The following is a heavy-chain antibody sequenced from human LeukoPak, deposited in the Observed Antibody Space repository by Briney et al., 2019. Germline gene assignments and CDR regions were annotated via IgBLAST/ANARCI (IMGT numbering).Heavy chain of an antibody. Sequence: GGSLRLSCGASGFTLSNAWMSWVRQSPGKGLEWVGRIKSKTDGGKTDYAAQAKGRFTISRDESKNTLYLQMNGLKTEDTAVYYCTTDFRNDSYVKGYWGQGALVTVSS. D-gene: IGHD1-1*01. CDR1: GFTLSNAW. CDR3: TTDFRNDSYVKGY. V-gene: IGHV3-15*01. CDR2: IKSKTDGGKT. J-gene: IGHJ4*02.